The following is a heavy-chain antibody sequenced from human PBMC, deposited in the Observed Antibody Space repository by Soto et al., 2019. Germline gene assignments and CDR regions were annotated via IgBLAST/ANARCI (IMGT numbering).Heavy chain of an antibody. CDR3: AKVPYQGAAGCLLAY. CDR1: GFPFSSYA. V-gene: IGHV3-23*01. J-gene: IGHJ4*02. Sequence: PGGSLRLSCPASGFPFSSYAMSWGRQAPGKGPDWVSAISGSGGSTYYSASVKGRFTISRNNSKNTLDLQMNNLRAEDTAVYYCAKVPYQGAAGCLLAYGAQGTAVTVSS. CDR2: ISGSGGST. D-gene: IGHD6-13*01.